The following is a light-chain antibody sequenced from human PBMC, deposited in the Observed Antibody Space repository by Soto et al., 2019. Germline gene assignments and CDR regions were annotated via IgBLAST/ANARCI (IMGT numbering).Light chain of an antibody. CDR2: GAS. Sequence: EIVLTQSPGTLSLSPGERATLSCRASQSVSSNYLAWYQQKPGQAPRPLIYGASSRATGIPDRFSGSGAGTDFTLTISRLESEDFEVYYCQQYGSSPWTFGQGTKV. J-gene: IGKJ1*01. CDR1: QSVSSNY. V-gene: IGKV3-20*01. CDR3: QQYGSSPWT.